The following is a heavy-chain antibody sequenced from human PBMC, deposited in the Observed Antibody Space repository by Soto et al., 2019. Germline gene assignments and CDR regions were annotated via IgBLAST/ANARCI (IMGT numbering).Heavy chain of an antibody. CDR1: VGSISSGGYS. CDR3: ASSHAGAHITAAVH. J-gene: IGHJ4*02. CDR2: IYHSGST. Sequence: QLQLQESGSGLVKPSQTLSLTCAVSVGSISSGGYSWSWIRQPPGKGLEWIRYIYHSGSTYYNPCIKSRVTISVDGSKNHFSLKLSSVTAADTAGYYCASSHAGAHITAAVHWGQGTLVTVSS. D-gene: IGHD6-13*01. V-gene: IGHV4-30-2*01.